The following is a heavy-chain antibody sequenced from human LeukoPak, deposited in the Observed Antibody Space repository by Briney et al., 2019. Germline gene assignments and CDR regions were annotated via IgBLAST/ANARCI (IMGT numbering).Heavy chain of an antibody. J-gene: IGHJ4*02. D-gene: IGHD3-10*01. CDR2: INPNSGGT. Sequence: GASVKVSCTASGYTFTGYYMHWVRQAPGQGLEWMGWINPNSGGTNYAQKFQGRVTMTRDTSISTAYMELSGLRSDDTAVYYCARGGSGIKGAYYFDYWGQGTLVTVSS. CDR1: GYTFTGYY. CDR3: ARGGSGIKGAYYFDY. V-gene: IGHV1-2*02.